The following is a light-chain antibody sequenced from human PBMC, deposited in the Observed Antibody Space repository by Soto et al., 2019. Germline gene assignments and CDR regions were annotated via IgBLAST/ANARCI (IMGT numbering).Light chain of an antibody. Sequence: DLPMTQSPSALSASVGDRVTITCRASQSINYWLAWYQQKPGKAPKLLIYKASTVENGVPSRFTGSGSGTEFTLIISSLQPDDFATYYCQQYSSSSRTFGQGTSVEIK. V-gene: IGKV1-5*03. J-gene: IGKJ1*01. CDR2: KAS. CDR3: QQYSSSSRT. CDR1: QSINYW.